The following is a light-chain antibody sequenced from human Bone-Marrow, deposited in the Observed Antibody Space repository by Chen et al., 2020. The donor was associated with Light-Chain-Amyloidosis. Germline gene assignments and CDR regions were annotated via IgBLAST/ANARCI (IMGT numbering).Light chain of an antibody. CDR3: GTWDSSLSAVV. CDR2: DNN. J-gene: IGLJ2*01. V-gene: IGLV1-51*01. Sequence: QSVLTQPPSVSAAPGQKVTISCSGSSSNIGNNYVSRYQQLPGTAPKLLIYDNNQRPSGIPDRFSVSKSGTSATLGITGLQTGDEADYYCGTWDSSLSAVVFGGGTKLTVL. CDR1: SSNIGNNY.